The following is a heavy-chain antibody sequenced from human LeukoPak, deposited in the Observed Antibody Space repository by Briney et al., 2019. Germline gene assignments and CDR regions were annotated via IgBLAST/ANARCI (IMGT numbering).Heavy chain of an antibody. D-gene: IGHD3-10*01. V-gene: IGHV3-11*01. CDR2: ISSRGSTI. Sequence: PGGSLRLSCAASGFTFSDYYMSWIRQAPGKGLEWVSYISSRGSTIYYADSVKGRFTISRDNAKNPLYLQMNSLRAEDTAVYYCASGNYYGSGSYYGVGAYFDYWGQGTLVTVSS. J-gene: IGHJ4*02. CDR3: ASGNYYGSGSYYGVGAYFDY. CDR1: GFTFSDYY.